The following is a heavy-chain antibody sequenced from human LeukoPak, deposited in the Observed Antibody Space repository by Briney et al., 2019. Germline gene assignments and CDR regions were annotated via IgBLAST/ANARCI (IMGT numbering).Heavy chain of an antibody. D-gene: IGHD4-11*01. CDR2: IWYDGSNK. V-gene: IGHV3-33*01. CDR1: GFTFSSYG. CDR3: ARDAGGAFGNYVNYFDY. Sequence: GRSLRLSCAASGFTFSSYGMHWVRQAPGKGLEWVAVIWYDGSNKYYADSVKGRFTISRDNSKNTLYLQMNSLRAEDTAVYYCARDAGGAFGNYVNYFDYWGQGTLVTVSS. J-gene: IGHJ4*02.